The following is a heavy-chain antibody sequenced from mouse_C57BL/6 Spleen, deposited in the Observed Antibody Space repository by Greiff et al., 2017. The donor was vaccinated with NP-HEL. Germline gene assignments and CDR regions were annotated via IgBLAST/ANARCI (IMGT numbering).Heavy chain of an antibody. J-gene: IGHJ2*01. CDR3: TATTVVATNYFDY. CDR2: IDPENGDT. Sequence: VQLQQSGAELVRPGASVKLSCTASGFNIKDDYMHWVKQRPEQGLEWIGWIDPENGDTEYASKFQGQATITADTSSNTSYLPLSSLTSEDTAVYDCTATTVVATNYFDYWGRGTTLTVSS. V-gene: IGHV14-4*01. CDR1: GFNIKDDY. D-gene: IGHD1-1*01.